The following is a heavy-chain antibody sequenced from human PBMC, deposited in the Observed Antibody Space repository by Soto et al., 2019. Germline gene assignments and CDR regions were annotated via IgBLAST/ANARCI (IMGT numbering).Heavy chain of an antibody. CDR3: AKGAADVDTAMDY. CDR1: GFTFDDYA. V-gene: IGHV3-9*01. CDR2: ISWNSGSI. J-gene: IGHJ4*02. D-gene: IGHD5-18*01. Sequence: GGSLRLSCAASGFTFDDYAMHWVRQAPGKGLEWVSGISWNSGSIGYADSVKGRFTISRDNAKNSLYLQMNSLRAEDTALYYCAKGAADVDTAMDYWGQGTLVTVSS.